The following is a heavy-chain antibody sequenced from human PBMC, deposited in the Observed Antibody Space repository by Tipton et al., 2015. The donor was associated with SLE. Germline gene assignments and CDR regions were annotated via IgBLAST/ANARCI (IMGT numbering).Heavy chain of an antibody. D-gene: IGHD1-7*01. CDR1: GGSINSDY. CDR3: ARDSNNWNYGYFDS. Sequence: TLSLTCTVSGGSINSDYWSWIRQAPGKGLEWIASVFRSGTSHYNPSLKRRVTISGDTSKNQFSLKLSSATATDTAVYYCARDSNNWNYGYFDSWSQGILVTVSS. J-gene: IGHJ4*02. V-gene: IGHV4-38-2*02. CDR2: VFRSGTS.